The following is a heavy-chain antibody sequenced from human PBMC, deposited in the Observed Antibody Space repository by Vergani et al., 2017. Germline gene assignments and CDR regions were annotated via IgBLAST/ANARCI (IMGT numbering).Heavy chain of an antibody. CDR2: IYSGGST. D-gene: IGHD4-17*01. CDR3: TRVVATVTIDY. J-gene: IGHJ4*02. Sequence: EVQLVETGGGLIQPGGSLRLSCAASGFTVSSNYMSWVRQAPGKGLEWVSVIYSGGSTYYADSVKGRFTISRDNSKNTLYLQMNSLRAEDTAVYYCTRVVATVTIDYWGQGTLVTVSS. V-gene: IGHV3-53*02. CDR1: GFTVSSNY.